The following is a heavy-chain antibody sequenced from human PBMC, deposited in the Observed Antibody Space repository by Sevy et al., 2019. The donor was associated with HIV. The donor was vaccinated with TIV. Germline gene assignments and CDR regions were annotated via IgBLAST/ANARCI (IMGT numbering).Heavy chain of an antibody. CDR2: ISNSGSYI. D-gene: IGHD1-1*01. CDR3: AKAEGVPPNWFDP. J-gene: IGHJ5*02. CDR1: GFTFSSYN. Sequence: GGSLRLSCAASGFTFSSYNMNWVRRAPGKGLEWVSSISNSGSYIYYAGSVKGRFTISRDNAKNSLYLQMNSLRAEDTAVYYCAKAEGVPPNWFDPWGQGTLVTVSS. V-gene: IGHV3-21*01.